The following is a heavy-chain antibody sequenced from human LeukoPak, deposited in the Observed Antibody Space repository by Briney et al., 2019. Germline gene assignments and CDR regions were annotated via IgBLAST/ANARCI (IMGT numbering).Heavy chain of an antibody. CDR1: GFTFSSYA. J-gene: IGHJ5*01. D-gene: IGHD6-19*01. CDR3: AKHPSSGRCFFDS. CDR2: ISGSGGST. V-gene: IGHV3-23*01. Sequence: GGSLRLSCAASGFTFSSYAMSWVRQAPGKGLEWVSAISGSGGSTYYADSVKGRFTISRDNSKNTLYLQMNSLGAEDTAVYYCAKHPSSGRCFFDSWGQGTLVTVSS.